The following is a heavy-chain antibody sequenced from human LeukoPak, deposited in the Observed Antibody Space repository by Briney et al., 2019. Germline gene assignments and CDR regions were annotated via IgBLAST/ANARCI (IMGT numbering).Heavy chain of an antibody. CDR1: GFTFSDYY. D-gene: IGHD6-13*01. J-gene: IGHJ4*02. Sequence: GGSLRLSCAASGFTFSDYYMSWIRQAPGKGLEWVSHISSSGSTIYYADSVKGRFTISRDDAKNSLFLQMNSLRAEDTAVYFCARNDVPAAGDYWGQGTLVTVSS. CDR3: ARNDVPAAGDY. CDR2: ISSSGSTI. V-gene: IGHV3-11*04.